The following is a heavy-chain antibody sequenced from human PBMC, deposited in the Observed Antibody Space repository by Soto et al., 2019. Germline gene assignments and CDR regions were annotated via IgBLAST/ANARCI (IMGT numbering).Heavy chain of an antibody. D-gene: IGHD3-3*01. CDR3: AKGLASYYDFWSGHDPFDY. Sequence: GGSVRLSCAASGFTFSSYGMHWVRQAPGKGLEWVAVISYDGSNKYYADSVKGRFTISRDNSKNTLYLQMNSLRAEDTAVYYCAKGLASYYDFWSGHDPFDYWGQGTLVTVSS. CDR2: ISYDGSNK. CDR1: GFTFSSYG. J-gene: IGHJ4*02. V-gene: IGHV3-30*18.